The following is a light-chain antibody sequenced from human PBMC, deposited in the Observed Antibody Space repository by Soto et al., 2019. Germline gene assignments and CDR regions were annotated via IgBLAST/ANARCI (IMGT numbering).Light chain of an antibody. V-gene: IGKV1-5*03. CDR1: QTIGSW. CDR2: RAS. CDR3: EEYKSYSPYT. J-gene: IGKJ2*01. Sequence: DIQLTQFPSTLSASIGDRVTITCRATQTIGSWLAWYQQKPGKAPKLLIYRASSLETGVPSRFSGSGSGTEFTFTLSSLQPDDFASYYCEEYKSYSPYTFGQGTRLEIK.